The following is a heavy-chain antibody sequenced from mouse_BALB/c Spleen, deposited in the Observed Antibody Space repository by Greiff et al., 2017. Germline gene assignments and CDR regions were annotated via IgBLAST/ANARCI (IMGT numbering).Heavy chain of an antibody. Sequence: QVQLQQSGAELVMPGASVKMSCKASGYTFTDYWMHWVKQRPGQGLEWIGAIDTSDSYTSYNQKFKGKATLTVVESSSTAYMQLSSLTSEDSAVYYCARENSSGLYWGQGTTLTVSS. J-gene: IGHJ2*01. CDR3: ARENSSGLY. CDR2: IDTSDSYT. D-gene: IGHD3-1*01. V-gene: IGHV1-69*01. CDR1: GYTFTDYW.